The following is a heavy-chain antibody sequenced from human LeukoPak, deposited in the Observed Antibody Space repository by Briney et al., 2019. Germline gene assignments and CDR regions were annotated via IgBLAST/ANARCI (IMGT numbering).Heavy chain of an antibody. CDR1: GFTFSDYY. CDR3: AREDAYSYGP. D-gene: IGHD5-18*01. J-gene: IGHJ5*02. CDR2: ISSSGSTI. Sequence: GGSLRLSCAASGFTFSDYYMSWIRQVPGKGLEWVSYISSSGSTIYYADSVKGRFTISRDYAKNSLYLQMTSLRAEDTDVYYCAREDAYSYGPWGQGTLVTVSS. V-gene: IGHV3-11*01.